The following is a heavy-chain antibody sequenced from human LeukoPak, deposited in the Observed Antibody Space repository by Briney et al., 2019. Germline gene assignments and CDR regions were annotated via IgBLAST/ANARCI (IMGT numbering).Heavy chain of an antibody. D-gene: IGHD3-16*01. Sequence: PGGSLRLSCAASGFTFSSYAMSWVRQAPGEGLGWVSAISGSGGSTYYADSVKGRFTISRDNSKNTLYLQMNSLRAEDTAVYYCAKDLGVLGDYWGQGTLVTVSS. CDR3: AKDLGVLGDY. CDR2: ISGSGGST. J-gene: IGHJ4*02. V-gene: IGHV3-23*01. CDR1: GFTFSSYA.